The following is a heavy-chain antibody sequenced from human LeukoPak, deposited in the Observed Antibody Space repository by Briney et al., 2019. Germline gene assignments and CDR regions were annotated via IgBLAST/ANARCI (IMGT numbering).Heavy chain of an antibody. CDR2: IYYSGST. CDR3: ARGRDGPYYFDY. CDR1: GGSISSYY. J-gene: IGHJ4*02. D-gene: IGHD5-24*01. V-gene: IGHV4-59*01. Sequence: SETLSLTCTVSGGSISSYYWSWIRQPPGKGLEWIGYIYYSGSTNYNPYLKSRVTISVDTSKNQSSLKLSSVTAADTAAYYCARGRDGPYYFDYWGQGTLVTVSS.